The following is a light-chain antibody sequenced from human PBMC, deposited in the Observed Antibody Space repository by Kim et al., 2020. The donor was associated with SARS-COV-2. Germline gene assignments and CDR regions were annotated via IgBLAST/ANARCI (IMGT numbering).Light chain of an antibody. CDR1: SSDVGRYTS. V-gene: IGLV2-11*03. Sequence: GQSVTIACTGTSSDVGRYTSVSWYQQHPGKAPKLMISDVTDRPSGVPDRFSGFKSGNTASLTISGLQAEDEADYYYCSYAGRYTWIFGGGTQLTVL. CDR2: DVT. J-gene: IGLJ2*01. CDR3: CSYAGRYTWI.